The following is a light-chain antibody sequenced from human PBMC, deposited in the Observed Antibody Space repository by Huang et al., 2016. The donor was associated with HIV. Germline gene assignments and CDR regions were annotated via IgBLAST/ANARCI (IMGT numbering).Light chain of an antibody. Sequence: DIQMTQSPSSLSASVGDRVTITCQASQDISNYLKWYQQKPGKAPKLLIYDASNLETGVPSRFSGSGSGTDFTFTISSLQPEDIATYYCQQYDILPYTFGQGTKLEIK. CDR1: QDISNY. J-gene: IGKJ2*01. V-gene: IGKV1-33*01. CDR2: DAS. CDR3: QQYDILPYT.